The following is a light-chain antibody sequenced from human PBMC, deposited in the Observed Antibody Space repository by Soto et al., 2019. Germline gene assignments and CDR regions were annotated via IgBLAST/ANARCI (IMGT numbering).Light chain of an antibody. CDR1: SSDVGAYDY. CDR3: SSFAANANVV. CDR2: EVN. Sequence: QSVLTQPPSASGSPGQSVTISCTGTSSDVGAYDYVCWYQQHPGKAPKLMIYEVNKRPSGVPDRFSGSKSGNTASLTVSGLQAGDEADYYCSSFAANANVVFGGGTQLTVL. V-gene: IGLV2-8*01. J-gene: IGLJ3*02.